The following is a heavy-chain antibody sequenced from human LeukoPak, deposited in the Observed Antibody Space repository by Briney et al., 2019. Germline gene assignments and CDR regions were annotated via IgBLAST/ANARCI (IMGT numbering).Heavy chain of an antibody. CDR2: INPSGGST. V-gene: IGHV1-46*01. Sequence: ASVKVSFKASGYTFTSYYMHWVRQAPGQGLEWMGIINPSGGSTSYAQKFQGRVTMTTDTSTSTAYMELRSLRSDDTAVYYCARGDSAEMVPLDYWGQGTLVTVSS. CDR1: GYTFTSYY. J-gene: IGHJ4*02. D-gene: IGHD2-8*01. CDR3: ARGDSAEMVPLDY.